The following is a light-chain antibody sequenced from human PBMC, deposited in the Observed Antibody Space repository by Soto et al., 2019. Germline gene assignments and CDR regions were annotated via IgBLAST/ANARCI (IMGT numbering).Light chain of an antibody. CDR2: GAS. CDR3: QQHGSSPRT. J-gene: IGKJ1*01. Sequence: EIVLTQSPGTLSLSPGERVTLSCRASQSVSRIYLAWYQQKPGQAPRLLLYGASRRATGIPDRFSGSGSGTDFTLTISRLEPEDFAVYYCQQHGSSPRTFGQGTKVEIK. CDR1: QSVSRIY. V-gene: IGKV3-20*01.